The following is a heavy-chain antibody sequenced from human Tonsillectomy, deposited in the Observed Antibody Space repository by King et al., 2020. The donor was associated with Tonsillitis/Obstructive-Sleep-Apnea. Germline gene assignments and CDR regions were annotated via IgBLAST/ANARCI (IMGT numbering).Heavy chain of an antibody. CDR1: GYSFMNYW. CDR2: IYPGDSDT. Sequence: QLVQSGAEVKKPGESLKISCQGSGYSFMNYWIGWVRQMPGKGLEWMGFIYPGDSDTRYSPSFQGQVTISADKSISTAYLQWSSLKASDAAMYYCARMGSSSWSSNDYWGQGTLVTVSS. D-gene: IGHD6-13*01. CDR3: ARMGSSSWSSNDY. V-gene: IGHV5-51*01. J-gene: IGHJ4*02.